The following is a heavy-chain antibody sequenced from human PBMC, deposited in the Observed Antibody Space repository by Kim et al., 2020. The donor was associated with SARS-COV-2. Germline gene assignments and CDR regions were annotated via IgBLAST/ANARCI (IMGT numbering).Heavy chain of an antibody. CDR3: ARGPVSERFDFWSGSKVEYHGMDV. V-gene: IGHV4-34*01. CDR1: GGSFSGYS. J-gene: IGHJ6*02. Sequence: SETLSLTCAVYGGSFSGYSWSWIRQPPGKGLEWIGEVDHGGSTNYNPSLKSRVTISVDTSKSQFSLKLSSVTAADTAVYFCARGPVSERFDFWSGSKVEYHGMDVWGQGTTVSVSS. CDR2: VDHGGST. D-gene: IGHD3-3*01.